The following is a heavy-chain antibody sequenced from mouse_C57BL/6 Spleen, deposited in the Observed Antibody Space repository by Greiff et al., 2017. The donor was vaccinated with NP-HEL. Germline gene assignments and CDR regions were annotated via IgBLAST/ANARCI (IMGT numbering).Heavy chain of an antibody. CDR3: ARLGYDEGMDY. Sequence: QVQLQQPGAELVMPGASVKLSCKASGYTFTSYWMHWVKQRPGQGLEWIGEIDPSDSYTNYNQKFKGKSTLTVDKSSSTAYMQLSSLTSEDSAVYYCARLGYDEGMDYWGQGTSVTVSS. V-gene: IGHV1-69*01. J-gene: IGHJ4*01. CDR1: GYTFTSYW. D-gene: IGHD2-2*01. CDR2: IDPSDSYT.